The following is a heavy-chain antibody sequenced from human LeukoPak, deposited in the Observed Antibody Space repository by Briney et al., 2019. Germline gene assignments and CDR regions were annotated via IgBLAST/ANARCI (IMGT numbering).Heavy chain of an antibody. V-gene: IGHV3-23*01. CDR2: ISYSGLTT. CDR3: TREDYGEIFDY. J-gene: IGHJ4*02. D-gene: IGHD4-17*01. CDR1: GFTFSNYA. Sequence: PGGSLRLSCAASGFTFSNYALSWVRQAPGRGLEWVSLISYSGLTTDYADSVKGRFTVSRDNSKNTLSLQMNSLKTEDTAVYYCTREDYGEIFDYWGQGTLVIVSS.